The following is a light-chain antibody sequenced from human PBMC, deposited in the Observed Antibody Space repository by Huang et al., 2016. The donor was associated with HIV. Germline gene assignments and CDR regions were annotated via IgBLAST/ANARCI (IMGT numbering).Light chain of an antibody. V-gene: IGKV4-1*01. Sequence: DIVLTQTPDSLAVSLGERAIINCKSSQSLLDKCTGKNQLAWYQQRPGQSPKVFISWASIRESGVPDRFSGGGSGTDFTLTINGLQSDDVAVYYCQQYLASPAFGRGT. CDR1: QSLLDKCTGKNQ. J-gene: IGKJ1*01. CDR2: WAS. CDR3: QQYLASPA.